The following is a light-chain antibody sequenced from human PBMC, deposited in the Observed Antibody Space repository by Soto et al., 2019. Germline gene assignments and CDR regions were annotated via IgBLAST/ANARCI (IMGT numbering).Light chain of an antibody. Sequence: EIALTQSPGTLSLSPGEGATFSCRAIQSVNSRFLAWYQQRPGQAPRLLIYGASSRATGIPDRFSGSGSGTDFTLTISRLEPEDFAVYYCHYYDDSPPFPFGPGTKVDIK. J-gene: IGKJ3*01. CDR3: HYYDDSPPFP. CDR1: QSVNSRF. CDR2: GAS. V-gene: IGKV3-20*01.